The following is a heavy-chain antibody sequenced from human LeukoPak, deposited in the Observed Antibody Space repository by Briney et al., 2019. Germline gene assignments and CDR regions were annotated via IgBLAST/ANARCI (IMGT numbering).Heavy chain of an antibody. CDR2: ISSSSSYI. CDR3: ARDVGSSGTDY. D-gene: IGHD6-6*01. Sequence: GGSLRLSCAVSGFSFSNYDMHWVRQAPGKGLEWVSSISSSSSYIYYADSVKGRFTISRDNAKNSLYLQMNSLRAEDTAVYYCARDVGSSGTDYWGQGTLVTVSS. V-gene: IGHV3-21*01. J-gene: IGHJ4*02. CDR1: GFSFSNYD.